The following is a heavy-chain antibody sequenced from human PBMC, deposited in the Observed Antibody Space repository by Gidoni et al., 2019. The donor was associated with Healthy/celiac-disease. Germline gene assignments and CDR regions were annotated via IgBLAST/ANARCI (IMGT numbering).Heavy chain of an antibody. Sequence: QLQLQESGPGLVKPSETLSLTCTVSGGSISSSSYYWGWIRQPPGKGLEWIGSIYYSGSTYYNPSLKSRVTISVDTSKNQFSLKLSSVTAADTAVYYCAIYPGGRYSSMVTWGQGTLVTVSS. CDR2: IYYSGST. CDR1: GGSISSSSYY. CDR3: AIYPGGRYSSMVT. J-gene: IGHJ5*02. D-gene: IGHD5-18*01. V-gene: IGHV4-39*07.